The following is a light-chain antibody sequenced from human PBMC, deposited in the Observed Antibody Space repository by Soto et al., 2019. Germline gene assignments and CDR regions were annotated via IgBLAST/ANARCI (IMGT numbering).Light chain of an antibody. Sequence: QSALTQPASVSGSPGQSITISCTGTSSDVGGYDYVSWYQHHPGKAPKLIIYDVINRPSGVSNRFSGSKSGNTASLTISGLQAEDESDYYCSSYTGSRTLGVFGGGTKVTVL. V-gene: IGLV2-14*03. CDR3: SSYTGSRTLGV. CDR2: DVI. CDR1: SSDVGGYDY. J-gene: IGLJ3*02.